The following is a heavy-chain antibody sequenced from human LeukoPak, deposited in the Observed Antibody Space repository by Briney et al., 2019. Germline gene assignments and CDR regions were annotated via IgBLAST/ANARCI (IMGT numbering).Heavy chain of an antibody. CDR1: GFTLSSYW. CDR3: ARSNYDSTTFYYHLDL. CDR2: VDVHGQGT. V-gene: IGHV3-74*01. D-gene: IGHD2/OR15-2a*01. Sequence: GGSLRLACAASGFTLSSYWMHWLRQAPGKGPVWVSRVDVHGQGTAYADSVKGRFTISRDNAKNTLSLQMNSLSAEDTAVYYCARSNYDSTTFYYHLDLWGQGTLVTVSS. J-gene: IGHJ5*02.